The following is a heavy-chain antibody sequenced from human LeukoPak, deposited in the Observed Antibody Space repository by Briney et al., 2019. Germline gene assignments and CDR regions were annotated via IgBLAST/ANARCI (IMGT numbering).Heavy chain of an antibody. CDR1: GFTVSSNY. CDR2: IYSGGST. J-gene: IGHJ6*02. V-gene: IGHV3-66*01. Sequence: GGSLRLSCAASGFTVSSNYMSWVRQAPGKGLEWVSVIYSGGSTYYADSEKGRFTISRDNSKNTLYLQMNSLRAEDTAVYYCARENGRDWAQPWGYYYGMDVWGQGTTVTVSS. D-gene: IGHD3-9*01. CDR3: ARENGRDWAQPWGYYYGMDV.